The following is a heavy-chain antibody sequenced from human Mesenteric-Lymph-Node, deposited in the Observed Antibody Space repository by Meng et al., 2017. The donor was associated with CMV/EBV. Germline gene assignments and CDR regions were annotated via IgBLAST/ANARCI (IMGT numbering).Heavy chain of an antibody. V-gene: IGHV1-18*04. CDR3: ARDPSGYANNWFDP. J-gene: IGHJ5*02. D-gene: IGHD5-12*01. CDR1: GYTFTSYG. Sequence: SGYTFTSYGIGWVRQAPGQGLEWMGWISAYNGNTNYAQKLQGRVTMTTDTSTSTAYMELRSLRSDDTAVYYCARDPSGYANNWFDPWGQGTLVTVSS. CDR2: ISAYNGNT.